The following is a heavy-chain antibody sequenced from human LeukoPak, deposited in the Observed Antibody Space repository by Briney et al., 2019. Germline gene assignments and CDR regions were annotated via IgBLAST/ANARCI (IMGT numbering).Heavy chain of an antibody. CDR1: GFTFSSYA. V-gene: IGHV3-23*01. Sequence: GGSLRLSCAASGFTFSSYAMSWVRQAPGKGLEWVSAISGCGGSTYYADSVKGRFTISRDNSKNTLYLQMNSLRAEDTAVYYCARDRAIIVGATPGIGYWGQGTLVTVSS. D-gene: IGHD1-26*01. J-gene: IGHJ4*02. CDR3: ARDRAIIVGATPGIGY. CDR2: ISGCGGST.